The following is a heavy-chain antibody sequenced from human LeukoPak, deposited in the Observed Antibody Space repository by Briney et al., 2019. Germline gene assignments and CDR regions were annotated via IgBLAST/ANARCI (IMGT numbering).Heavy chain of an antibody. Sequence: GRSLRLSCAASGFTFGDYGMHWVRQAPGKGLEWLTLVTYDGTNEYYADSVKGRFAISRDNSKNTLFLQMNSLRPEDTAVYYCAKGYFGSGSPDYFDYWGQGTLVTVSS. J-gene: IGHJ4*02. CDR3: AKGYFGSGSPDYFDY. CDR2: VTYDGTNE. D-gene: IGHD3-10*01. CDR1: GFTFGDYG. V-gene: IGHV3-30*18.